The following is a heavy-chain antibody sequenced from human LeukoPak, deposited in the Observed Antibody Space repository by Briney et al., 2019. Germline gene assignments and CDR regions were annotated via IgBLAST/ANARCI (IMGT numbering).Heavy chain of an antibody. CDR1: GGSFSGYY. D-gene: IGHD2-15*01. Sequence: PSETLSLTCAVYGGSFSGYYWSWIRQPPGKGLEWIGEINHSGSTNYNPSLKSRVTISVDTSKNQFSLKLSSVTAADTAVYYCARGPIGYCSGGSCYSDAFDIWGQGTMVTISS. V-gene: IGHV4-34*01. CDR2: INHSGST. J-gene: IGHJ3*02. CDR3: ARGPIGYCSGGSCYSDAFDI.